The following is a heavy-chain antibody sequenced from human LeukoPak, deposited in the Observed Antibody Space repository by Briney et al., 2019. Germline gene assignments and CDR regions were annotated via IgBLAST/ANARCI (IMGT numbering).Heavy chain of an antibody. CDR3: ARDIAVAGPPDYYYGMDV. J-gene: IGHJ6*02. D-gene: IGHD6-19*01. V-gene: IGHV3-21*01. CDR2: ISSSSTYI. CDR1: GFSFSSYS. Sequence: GGSLRLSCAASGFSFSSYSINWVRQAPGKGLEWVSSISSSSTYIYYADSVKGRFTVSRDNAKNSLYLQMNSLRAEDTAVYYCARDIAVAGPPDYYYGMDVWGQGTTVTAS.